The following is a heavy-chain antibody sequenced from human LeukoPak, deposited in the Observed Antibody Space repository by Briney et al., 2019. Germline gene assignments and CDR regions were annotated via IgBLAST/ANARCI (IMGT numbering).Heavy chain of an antibody. CDR2: IIPIFGTA. D-gene: IGHD3-22*01. J-gene: IGHJ4*02. CDR3: ARDLGGYYYDSSGNNGDY. Sequence: ASVKVSCKASGGTFSSYAISWVRQAPGHGLEWMGRIIPIFGTANYAQKFQGRVTITTDESTSTAYMELSSLRSEDTAVYYCARDLGGYYYDSSGNNGDYWGQGTLVTVSS. V-gene: IGHV1-69*05. CDR1: GGTFSSYA.